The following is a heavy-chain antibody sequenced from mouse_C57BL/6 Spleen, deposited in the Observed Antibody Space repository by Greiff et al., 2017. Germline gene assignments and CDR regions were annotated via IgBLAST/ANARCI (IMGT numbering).Heavy chain of an antibody. J-gene: IGHJ2*01. V-gene: IGHV5-9*01. CDR3: ARHGYGSSYYFDY. CDR2: ISGGGGNT. CDR1: GFTFSSYT. D-gene: IGHD1-1*01. Sequence: EVKVVESGGGLVKPGGSLKLSCAASGFTFSSYTMSWVRQTPEKRLEWVATISGGGGNTYYPDSVKGRFTISRDNAKYTLYLQMCSLRSEDTALYYCARHGYGSSYYFDYWGQGTTLTVSS.